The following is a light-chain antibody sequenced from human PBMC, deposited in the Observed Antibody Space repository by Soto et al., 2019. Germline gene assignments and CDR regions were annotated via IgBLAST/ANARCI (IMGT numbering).Light chain of an antibody. CDR1: SSNIGNNY. J-gene: IGLJ1*01. CDR3: GTWDSSLSAYV. CDR2: ENN. V-gene: IGLV1-51*02. Sequence: QSVLTQPPPLSAAPGQKVTISCSGSSSNIGNNYVSWYQQLPGTAPKLLIYENNKRPSGIPDRFSGSKSGTSATLGITRLQTGDEADYYCGTWDSSLSAYVFGTGTKVT.